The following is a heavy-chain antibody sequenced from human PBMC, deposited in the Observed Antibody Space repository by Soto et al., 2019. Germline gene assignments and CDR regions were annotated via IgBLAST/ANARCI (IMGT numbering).Heavy chain of an antibody. Sequence: EVQLLESGGDLVQPGGSLRLSCAASGFTFSTYAMTWVRQAPKKGLEWVSAIRGSGGDTYYADSVRGRFTISRDNSKNTLYMKMNSLRAEDTAVYYCAKDLRNYGSGNYWDYWGQGTLVTVSS. CDR2: IRGSGGDT. D-gene: IGHD3-10*01. CDR3: AKDLRNYGSGNYWDY. V-gene: IGHV3-23*01. CDR1: GFTFSTYA. J-gene: IGHJ4*02.